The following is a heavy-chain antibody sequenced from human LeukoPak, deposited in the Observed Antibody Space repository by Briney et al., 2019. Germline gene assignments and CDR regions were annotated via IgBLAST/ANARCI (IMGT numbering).Heavy chain of an antibody. J-gene: IGHJ4*02. CDR2: IYTSGST. V-gene: IGHV4-61*02. CDR1: GGSISSGSYY. D-gene: IGHD1-1*01. CDR3: ARGRTGYFDY. Sequence: SQTLSLTCTVSGGSISSGSYYWSWIRQPAGKGLGWIGRIYTSGSTDCNPSLKSRVTISVDTSKNQFSLNLSSVTAADTAVYYRARGRTGYFDYWGQGTLVTVSS.